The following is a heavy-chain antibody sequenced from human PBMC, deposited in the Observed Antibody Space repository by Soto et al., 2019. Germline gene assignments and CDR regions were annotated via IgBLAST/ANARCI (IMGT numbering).Heavy chain of an antibody. CDR3: TREDY. CDR1: GFTFSNYA. Sequence: QVQLVESGGGVVQPGRSLRLSCAASGFTFSNYAMHWVRQAPGKGLEWVAFILYDGNNKQYADSVKGRFTISRDNSKNTLYLQMNSLSPEDTAVYYCTREDYWGQGTLVTVSS. J-gene: IGHJ4*02. CDR2: ILYDGNNK. V-gene: IGHV3-30*14.